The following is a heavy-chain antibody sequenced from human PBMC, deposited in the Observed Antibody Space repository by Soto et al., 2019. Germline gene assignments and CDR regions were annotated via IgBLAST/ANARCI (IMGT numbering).Heavy chain of an antibody. CDR2: VGRFGNT. CDR3: GRDPYSGARYYLDL. CDR1: GFSFPDYD. J-gene: IGHJ4*02. V-gene: IGHV3-23*01. D-gene: IGHD1-26*01. Sequence: GSLRLSCEGSGFSFPDYDMNWVRQTPGKGLEWVAAVGRFGNTYFRDSVKGRFAISRDDSKQTAYLEMKSLRAEDTAVYYCGRDPYSGARYYLDLWGQGTQVTVSS.